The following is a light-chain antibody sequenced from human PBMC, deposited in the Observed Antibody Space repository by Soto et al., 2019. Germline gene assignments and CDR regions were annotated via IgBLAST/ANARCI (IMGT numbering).Light chain of an antibody. Sequence: DIQMTQSPYTLSASVGDRVTITCRASQNINSWLAWYQQKPGKAPKLLIYKASNLESGVPSRFSGSGSGTEFTLTISSLQPDDFPTYYCQQYISYWTIGQGTKVEIK. J-gene: IGKJ1*01. V-gene: IGKV1-5*03. CDR2: KAS. CDR3: QQYISYWT. CDR1: QNINSW.